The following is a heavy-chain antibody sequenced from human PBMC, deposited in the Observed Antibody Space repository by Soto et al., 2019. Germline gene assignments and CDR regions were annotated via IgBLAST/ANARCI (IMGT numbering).Heavy chain of an antibody. CDR2: IYYSGST. CDR1: GGSISSYY. V-gene: IGHV4-59*01. J-gene: IGHJ4*02. CDR3: ARVPAAAGVDY. Sequence: SETLSLTCTVSGGSISSYYWSWIRQPPGKGPEWIGYIYYSGSTNYNPSLKSRVTISVDTSKNQFSLKLSSVTAADTAVYYCARVPAAAGVDYWGQGTLVTVSS. D-gene: IGHD6-13*01.